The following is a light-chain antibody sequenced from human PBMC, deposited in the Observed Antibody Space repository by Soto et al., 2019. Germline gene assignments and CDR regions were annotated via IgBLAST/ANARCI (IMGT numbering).Light chain of an antibody. CDR3: QQYDSTPPT. CDR2: GAS. V-gene: IGKV3-20*01. Sequence: EIVLTQSPGTLSLSPGERATLSCRASQSVNSNYLAWYQRKPGQAPRLLIYGASNRATDIPYRFSASGSGTDFTLTITRLEAEDFAVYYRQQYDSTPPTFGQGNKVEVK. J-gene: IGKJ1*01. CDR1: QSVNSNY.